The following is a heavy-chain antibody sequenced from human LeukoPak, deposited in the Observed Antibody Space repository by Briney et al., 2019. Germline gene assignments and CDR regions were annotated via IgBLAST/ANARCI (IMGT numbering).Heavy chain of an antibody. CDR2: MYHSGST. D-gene: IGHD2/OR15-2a*01. Sequence: SETLSLTCTVSGYSISSGHYWGWIRQPPGKGLEWIGSMYHSGSTNYNPSLKSRVTISVDTSKNQFSLKLSSVTAADTAVYYCARGLFYGTLTMLFDYWGQGTLVTVSS. CDR1: GYSISSGHY. CDR3: ARGLFYGTLTMLFDY. J-gene: IGHJ4*02. V-gene: IGHV4-38-2*02.